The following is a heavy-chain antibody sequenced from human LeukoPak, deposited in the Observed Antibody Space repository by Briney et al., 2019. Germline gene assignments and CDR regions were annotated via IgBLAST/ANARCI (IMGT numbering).Heavy chain of an antibody. CDR2: IRYDGGNK. J-gene: IGHJ6*03. Sequence: GGSLRLSCAASGFTFSSYGMHWVRQAPGKGLEWMAFIRYDGGNKYYADSVKGRFTISRDNSKNTLYLQMNSLRAEDTAVYYCAKDSSRETYYYYYYMDVWGKGTTVTVSS. CDR1: GFTFSSYG. D-gene: IGHD1-26*01. CDR3: AKDSSRETYYYYYYMDV. V-gene: IGHV3-30*02.